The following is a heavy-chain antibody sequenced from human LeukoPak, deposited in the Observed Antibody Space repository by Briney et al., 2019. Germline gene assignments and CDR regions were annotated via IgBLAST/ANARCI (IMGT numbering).Heavy chain of an antibody. V-gene: IGHV4-30-4*01. J-gene: IGHJ4*02. D-gene: IGHD3-10*01. CDR2: IYYSGST. Sequence: PSETLSLTCTVSGGSISSGDYYWSWIRQPPGKGLEWIGYIYYSGSTYYNPSLKSRVTISVDTSKNQFSLKLSSVTAADTAVYYCARSFYSGSGSYAAPFDYWGQGTLVTVSS. CDR3: ARSFYSGSGSYAAPFDY. CDR1: GGSISSGDYY.